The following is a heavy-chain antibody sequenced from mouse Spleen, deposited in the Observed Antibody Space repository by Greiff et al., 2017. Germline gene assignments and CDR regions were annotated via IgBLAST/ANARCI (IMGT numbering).Heavy chain of an antibody. CDR1: GYTFTDYN. D-gene: IGHD1-1*01. CDR3: ARTELLRYYFDY. Sequence: VQLQQSGPELVKPGASVKIPCKASGYTFTDYNMDWVKQSHGKSLEWIGDINPNNGGTIYNQKFKGKATLTVDKSSSTAYMELRSLTSEDTAVYCCARTELLRYYFDYWGQGTTLTVSS. J-gene: IGHJ2*01. V-gene: IGHV1-18*01. CDR2: INPNNGGT.